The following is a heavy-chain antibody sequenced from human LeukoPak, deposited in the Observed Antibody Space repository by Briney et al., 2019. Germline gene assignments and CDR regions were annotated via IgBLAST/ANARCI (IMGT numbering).Heavy chain of an antibody. CDR1: GGTFSSYA. J-gene: IGHJ4*02. V-gene: IGHV1-2*02. Sequence: ASVKVSCKASGGTFSSYAISWVRQAPGQGLEWMGWINPNSGGTNYAQKFQGRVTMTRDTSISTAYMELSRLRSDDTAVYYCVRGSGIAVAGTLNFDYWGQGTLVTVSS. CDR2: INPNSGGT. CDR3: VRGSGIAVAGTLNFDY. D-gene: IGHD6-19*01.